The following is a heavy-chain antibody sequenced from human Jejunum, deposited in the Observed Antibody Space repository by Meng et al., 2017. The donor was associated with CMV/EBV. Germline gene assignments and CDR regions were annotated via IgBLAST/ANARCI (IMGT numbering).Heavy chain of an antibody. CDR3: ATGVADFEY. Sequence: VQLVTVGVEVKKPGASVKVSCKASGYTFTSYDINWVRQGTGQGLEWMGWMNPNRGTTGYAQKFQGRVTMTRNISKSTAYMDLSSLRSEDTAVYYCATGVADFEYWGQGTLVTSPQ. V-gene: IGHV1-8*01. CDR2: MNPNRGTT. CDR1: GYTFTSYD. J-gene: IGHJ4*02. D-gene: IGHD6-19*01.